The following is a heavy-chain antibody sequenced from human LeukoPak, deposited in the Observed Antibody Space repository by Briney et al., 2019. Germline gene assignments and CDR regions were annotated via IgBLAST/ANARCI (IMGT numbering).Heavy chain of an antibody. J-gene: IGHJ6*02. CDR1: GGSFSGYY. CDR3: ARGARRYYYYYGMDV. Sequence: SETLSLTCAVYGGSFSGYYWSWIRQPPGKGLEWIGEINHSGSTNYNPSLKSRVTISVDTSKHQFSLKLSSVTAADTAVYYCARGARRYYYYYGMDVWGQGTTVTVSS. V-gene: IGHV4-34*01. CDR2: INHSGST.